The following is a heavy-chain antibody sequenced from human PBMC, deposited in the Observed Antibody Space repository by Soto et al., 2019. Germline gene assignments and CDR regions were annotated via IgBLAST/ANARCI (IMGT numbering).Heavy chain of an antibody. CDR1: GLTFRSYW. CDR2: INTDGSVA. D-gene: IGHD2-15*01. Sequence: EVQLVESGGGLVQPGVSLRLSCAASGLTFRSYWMHWVRQAPGKGLVWVSRINTDGSVAMYVDSVKGRFTISRDNAKNTLYLPMNSLRAEGTAVYYCVKDKQLLRLDSWGQGTLVTVSS. CDR3: VKDKQLLRLDS. J-gene: IGHJ4*02. V-gene: IGHV3-74*03.